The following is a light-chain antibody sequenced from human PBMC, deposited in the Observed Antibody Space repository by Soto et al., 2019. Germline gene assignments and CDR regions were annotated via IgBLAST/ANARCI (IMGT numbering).Light chain of an antibody. V-gene: IGKV1-39*01. Sequence: DIQMTQSPSSLSASVGDRVSITCRASQSIRSWLAWYQQKPGKAPKLLIYDAYSLESGVPSRFSGSRSGPDFTLTISSLQPEDFATYYCQQSYSSPPTFGQGTKVDIK. CDR1: QSIRSW. J-gene: IGKJ1*01. CDR2: DAY. CDR3: QQSYSSPPT.